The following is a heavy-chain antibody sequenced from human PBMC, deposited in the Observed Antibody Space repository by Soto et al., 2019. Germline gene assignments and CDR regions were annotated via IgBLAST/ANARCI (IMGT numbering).Heavy chain of an antibody. CDR2: IIPIFGTA. D-gene: IGHD2-15*01. J-gene: IGHJ4*02. Sequence: SVKVSCKASGGTFSSYAISWVRQAPGQGLEWMGGIIPIFGTANYAQKFQGRVTITADESTSTAYMELSSLRSEDTAVYYCAVWAFWDIVVVVAAGGDFDYWGQGTLVTVSS. V-gene: IGHV1-69*13. CDR3: AVWAFWDIVVVVAAGGDFDY. CDR1: GGTFSSYA.